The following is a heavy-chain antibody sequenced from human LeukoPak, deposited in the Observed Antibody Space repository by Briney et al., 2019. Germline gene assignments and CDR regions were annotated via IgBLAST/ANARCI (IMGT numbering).Heavy chain of an antibody. Sequence: GASVKVSCKASGYTFTSYGISWVRQAPGQGLEWMGWISAYNGNTNYAQKLQGRVTMTTDTSTSTAYMELGSLRSDDTAVYYCARETYYYDSSGYYKGYYFDYWGQGTLVTVSS. J-gene: IGHJ4*02. D-gene: IGHD3-22*01. V-gene: IGHV1-18*01. CDR1: GYTFTSYG. CDR3: ARETYYYDSSGYYKGYYFDY. CDR2: ISAYNGNT.